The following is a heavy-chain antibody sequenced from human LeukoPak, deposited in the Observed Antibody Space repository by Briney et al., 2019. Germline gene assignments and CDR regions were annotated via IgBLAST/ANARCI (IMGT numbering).Heavy chain of an antibody. D-gene: IGHD2-2*02. J-gene: IGHJ5*02. CDR2: ISSSSSYI. V-gene: IGHV3-21*01. CDR3: ARDGDIVVVLAAIPNWFDP. CDR1: GFTFSSYS. Sequence: PGGSLRLSCAASGFTFSSYSMNWVRQAPGKGLEWVSSISSSSSYIYYADSVKGRFTISRDNAKNSLYLQMNSLRAEDTAVYYCARDGDIVVVLAAIPNWFDPWGQGTLVTVSS.